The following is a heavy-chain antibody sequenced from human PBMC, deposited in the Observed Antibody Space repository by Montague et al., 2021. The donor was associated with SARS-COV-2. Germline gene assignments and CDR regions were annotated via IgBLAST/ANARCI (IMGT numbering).Heavy chain of an antibody. CDR2: IGTAGDT. CDR3: ARGITMVQGVISRYYYYYGMDV. D-gene: IGHD3-10*01. J-gene: IGHJ6*02. Sequence: SLRLSCAASGFTFSSYDLHWVRQATGKGLEWVSAIGTAGDTYYPGSVKGRFTISRENAKNSLYLQMNSLRAGDTAVYYCARGITMVQGVISRYYYYYGMDVWGQGTTVNGSS. CDR1: GFTFSSYD. V-gene: IGHV3-13*04.